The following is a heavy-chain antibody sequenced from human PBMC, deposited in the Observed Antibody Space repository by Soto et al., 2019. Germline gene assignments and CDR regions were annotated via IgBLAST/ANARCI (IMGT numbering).Heavy chain of an antibody. Sequence: GGSLRLSCSASGFTFSDYYMSWIRQAPGKGLEWVSYISSSSSYTNYADSVKGRFTISRDNAKNSLYLQMNSLRADDTAGYYCARDKRVLRFREWSYYFDSGGQGPLVTVSS. J-gene: IGHJ4*02. V-gene: IGHV3-11*05. CDR3: ARDKRVLRFREWSYYFDS. D-gene: IGHD3-3*01. CDR2: ISSSSSYT. CDR1: GFTFSDYY.